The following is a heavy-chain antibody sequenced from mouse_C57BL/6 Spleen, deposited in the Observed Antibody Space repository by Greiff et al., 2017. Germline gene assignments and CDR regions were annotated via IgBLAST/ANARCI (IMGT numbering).Heavy chain of an antibody. CDR1: GYTFTSYG. CDR2: IYPRSGNT. Sequence: QVQLQQSGAELARPGASVKLSCKASGYTFTSYGISWVKQRTGQGLEWIGEIYPRSGNTYYNEKFKGKATLTADKSSSTAYMELRSLTSEDSAVYFCARVPGTRDDWGQGTTLTVSS. V-gene: IGHV1-81*01. CDR3: ARVPGTRDD. D-gene: IGHD4-1*01. J-gene: IGHJ2*01.